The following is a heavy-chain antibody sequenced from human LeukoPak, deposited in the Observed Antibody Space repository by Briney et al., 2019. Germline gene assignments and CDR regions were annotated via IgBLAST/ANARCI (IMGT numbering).Heavy chain of an antibody. Sequence: SETLSLTCTVSGGSISSGVYYWSWIRQHPGKGLEWIGYIYYSGSTYYNPSLKSRVTISVDTSKNQFSLKLSPVTAADTAVYYCARERSRYGDPSSFDPWGQGTLVTVSS. J-gene: IGHJ5*02. V-gene: IGHV4-31*03. CDR1: GGSISSGVYY. CDR3: ARERSRYGDPSSFDP. CDR2: IYYSGST. D-gene: IGHD4-17*01.